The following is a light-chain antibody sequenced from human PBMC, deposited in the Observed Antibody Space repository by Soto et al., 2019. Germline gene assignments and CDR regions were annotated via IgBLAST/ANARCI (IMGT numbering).Light chain of an antibody. V-gene: IGKV3-15*01. Sequence: EIVMTQSPATLSVSPGERATLSCRASQSVSSNLAWYQQKPGQAPRLLIYGASTRATGIPARFSGSGSGTEFTLTISSLQSEDFAVYYCQQYNNWPPIWTFGQGTKVAIK. CDR3: QQYNNWPPIWT. CDR1: QSVSSN. J-gene: IGKJ1*01. CDR2: GAS.